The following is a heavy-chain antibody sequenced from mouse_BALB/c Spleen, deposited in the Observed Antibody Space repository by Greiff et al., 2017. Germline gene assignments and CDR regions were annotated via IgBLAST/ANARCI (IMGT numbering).Heavy chain of an antibody. CDR3: TRGGLLGYDGGYYAMDY. V-gene: IGHV1S22*01. CDR1: GYTFTSYW. J-gene: IGHJ4*01. Sequence: LQQPGSELVRPGASVKLSCKASGYTFTSYWMHWVKQRPGQGLEWIGNIYPGSGSTNYDEKFKSKATLTVDTSSSTAYMQLSSLTSEDSAVYYCTRGGLLGYDGGYYAMDYWGQGTSVTVSS. CDR2: IYPGSGST. D-gene: IGHD2-14*01.